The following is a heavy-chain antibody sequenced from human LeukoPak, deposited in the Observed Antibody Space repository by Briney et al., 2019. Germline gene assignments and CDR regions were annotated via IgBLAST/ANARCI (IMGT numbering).Heavy chain of an antibody. V-gene: IGHV4-34*01. Sequence: SETLSLTCAVYGGSFSGYYWSWIRQPPGKGLEWIGEINHSGSTNYNPSLKSRVTISVDTSKNQFSLKLSSVTAADTAVYYCARGGDYYQNWFDPWGQGTLVTVSS. CDR2: INHSGST. CDR1: GGSFSGYY. J-gene: IGHJ5*02. D-gene: IGHD3-10*01. CDR3: ARGGDYYQNWFDP.